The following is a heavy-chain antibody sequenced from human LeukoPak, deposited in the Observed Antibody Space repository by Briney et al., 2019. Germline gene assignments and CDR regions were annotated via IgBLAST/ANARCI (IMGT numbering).Heavy chain of an antibody. V-gene: IGHV3-11*05. J-gene: IGHJ4*02. Sequence: PGGSLRLSCAASGFTFSGYYMSWVRQAPGKGLEWVSCIGSSSTYTNYAVKGRFTISRDNAKNSLYLQMDGLRAEDTAVYYCAGGGYSGYADFWGQGTLVTVSS. D-gene: IGHD5-12*01. CDR3: AGGGYSGYADF. CDR1: GFTFSGYY. CDR2: IGSSSTYT.